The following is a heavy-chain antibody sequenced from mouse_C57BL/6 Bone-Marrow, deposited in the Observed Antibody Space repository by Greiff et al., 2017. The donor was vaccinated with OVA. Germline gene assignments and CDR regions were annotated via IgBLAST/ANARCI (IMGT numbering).Heavy chain of an antibody. J-gene: IGHJ4*01. CDR2: ISDGGSYT. Sequence: VKLMESGGGLVKPGGSLKLSCAASGFTFSSYAMSWVRQTPEKRLEWVATISDGGSYTYYPDNVKGRFTISRDNAKNNLYLQMSHLKSEDTAMYYCARGGIYYDYNYYAMDYWGQGTSVTVS. CDR3: ARGGIYYDYNYYAMDY. D-gene: IGHD2-4*01. V-gene: IGHV5-4*03. CDR1: GFTFSSYA.